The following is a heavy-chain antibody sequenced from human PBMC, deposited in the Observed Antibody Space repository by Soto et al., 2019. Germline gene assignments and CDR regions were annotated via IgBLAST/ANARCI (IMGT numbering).Heavy chain of an antibody. CDR2: ISGSGGST. CDR3: AKGVVVVVAATAADY. CDR1: GFTFSSYA. J-gene: IGHJ4*02. D-gene: IGHD2-15*01. Sequence: GGSLRLSCAASGFTFSSYAMSWVRQAPGKGLEWVSAISGSGGSTYYADSVKGRFTISRDNSKNTLHLQMNSLRAEDTAVYYCAKGVVVVVAATAADYWGQGILVTVSS. V-gene: IGHV3-23*01.